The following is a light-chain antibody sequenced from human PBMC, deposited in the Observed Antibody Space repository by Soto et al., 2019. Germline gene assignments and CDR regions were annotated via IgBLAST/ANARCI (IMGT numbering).Light chain of an antibody. Sequence: DLQLTQSPSFLSASVGDRVTITCRASQGIGSFLAWYQQEPGKAPKLLIYGAFTLQSGVPSRFSGSGSGTEFTLTISSLQPEDFATYYCLQLNSYPLTFGGGTKVEIK. CDR3: LQLNSYPLT. CDR2: GAF. CDR1: QGIGSF. V-gene: IGKV1-9*01. J-gene: IGKJ4*01.